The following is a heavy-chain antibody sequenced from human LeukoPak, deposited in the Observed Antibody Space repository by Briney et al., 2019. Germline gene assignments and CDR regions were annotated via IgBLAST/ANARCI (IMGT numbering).Heavy chain of an antibody. Sequence: PGRSLRLSCAASGFTFSSYGMHWVRQAPGKGLEWVAVISYDGSNKYYADSVKGRFTISRDNAKNSLYLQMNSLRPEDTAVYYCASPRGGSSSLSLDYXGXGTLVTVSS. CDR1: GFTFSSYG. V-gene: IGHV3-30*03. J-gene: IGHJ4*02. CDR2: ISYDGSNK. D-gene: IGHD3-16*01. CDR3: ASPRGGSSSLSLDY.